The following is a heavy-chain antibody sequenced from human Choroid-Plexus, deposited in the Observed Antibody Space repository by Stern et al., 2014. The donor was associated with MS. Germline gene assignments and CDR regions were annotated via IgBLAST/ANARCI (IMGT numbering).Heavy chain of an antibody. CDR2: VSYDGSNK. CDR3: AKDRQYLTYFFDH. V-gene: IGHV3-30*18. Sequence: VQLVESGGGVVQPGRPMRLSCVASGFTFGSCAMHWVRQAPGNGLVWVAGVSYDGSNKYYADSVKGRFTISRDNSQNTLYMQMSSLRPEDTAVYYCAKDRQYLTYFFDHWGQGSLVTVSS. D-gene: IGHD2/OR15-2a*01. CDR1: GFTFGSCA. J-gene: IGHJ5*02.